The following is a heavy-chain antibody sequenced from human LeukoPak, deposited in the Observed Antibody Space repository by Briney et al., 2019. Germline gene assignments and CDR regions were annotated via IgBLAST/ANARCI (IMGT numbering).Heavy chain of an antibody. D-gene: IGHD3-22*01. CDR1: AFTFSTYA. CDR3: AKMPAYYYDSSGYAFHFDY. Sequence: GGSLRLSCAASAFTFSTYAMSWVRRAPGKGLEWVSAISGSGGSTHYADSVRGRFTISRDNSKSTLYLQMNSLRAEDTAIYYCAKMPAYYYDSSGYAFHFDYWGQGTLVTVSS. V-gene: IGHV3-23*01. CDR2: ISGSGGST. J-gene: IGHJ4*02.